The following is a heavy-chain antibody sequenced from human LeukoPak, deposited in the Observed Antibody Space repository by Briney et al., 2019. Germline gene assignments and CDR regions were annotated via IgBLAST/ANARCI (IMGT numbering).Heavy chain of an antibody. D-gene: IGHD3-10*01. J-gene: IGHJ4*02. V-gene: IGHV3-30*18. Sequence: GRSLRLSCAASGIKFSYSAMHWVRQAPGKGLQWVALISYDGSNKDYVDSVKGRFTISRDNSKNTLYLQMNSLRAEDTAVYYCAKQLWFGEVSAFDYWGQGTLVTVSS. CDR2: ISYDGSNK. CDR3: AKQLWFGEVSAFDY. CDR1: GIKFSYSA.